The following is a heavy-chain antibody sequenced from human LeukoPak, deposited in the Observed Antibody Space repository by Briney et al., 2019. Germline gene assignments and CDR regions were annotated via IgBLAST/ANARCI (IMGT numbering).Heavy chain of an antibody. CDR2: ISSSGGTI. V-gene: IGHV3-48*03. CDR3: AKGLERESRLDS. J-gene: IGHJ4*02. D-gene: IGHD1-1*01. Sequence: GGSLRLSCAASGFTFSSYEMNWVRQAPGKGLEWVSYISSSGGTIYYADSVKGRFTISRDNAKHSLYLQMNSLRAEDTALYYCAKGLERESRLDSWGQGTLVTVSS. CDR1: GFTFSSYE.